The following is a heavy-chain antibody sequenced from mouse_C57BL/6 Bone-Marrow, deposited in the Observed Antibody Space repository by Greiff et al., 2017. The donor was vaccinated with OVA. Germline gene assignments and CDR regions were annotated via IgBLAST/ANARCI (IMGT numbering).Heavy chain of an antibody. CDR1: GFTFSSYG. CDR3: ARREGYDGYRFAY. V-gene: IGHV5-6*01. Sequence: EVQRVESGGDLVKPGGSLKLSCAASGFTFSSYGMSWVRQTPDKRLEWVATISSGGSYTYYPDSVKGRFTISRDNAKNTLYLQMSSLKSEDTAMYYCARREGYDGYRFAYWGQGTLVTVSA. CDR2: ISSGGSYT. J-gene: IGHJ3*01. D-gene: IGHD2-3*01.